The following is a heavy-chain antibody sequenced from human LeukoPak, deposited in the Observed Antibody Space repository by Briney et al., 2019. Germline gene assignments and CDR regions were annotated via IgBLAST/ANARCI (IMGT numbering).Heavy chain of an antibody. J-gene: IGHJ3*02. Sequence: ASVKVSCKASGYTFTSYAMNWVRQAPGQGLEWMGWINTNTGNPTYAQGFTGRFVFSLDTSVSTAYLQVSSLKAEDTAVYYCAGKIAWWALDIWGQGTMVTVSS. CDR2: INTNTGNP. CDR3: AGKIAWWALDI. CDR1: GYTFTSYA. V-gene: IGHV7-4-1*02. D-gene: IGHD2-8*02.